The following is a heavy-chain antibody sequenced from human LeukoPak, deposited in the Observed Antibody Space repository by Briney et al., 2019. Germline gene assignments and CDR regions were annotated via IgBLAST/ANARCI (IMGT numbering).Heavy chain of an antibody. CDR2: ISGTGGST. V-gene: IGHV3-23*01. CDR3: AKEANWNFYMDV. J-gene: IGHJ6*03. Sequence: GGSLRLSCAASGFTFTSYAISWVRQAPGKGLEWVSAISGTGGSTYYADSVKGRFTISRDNSKNTLYLQMSSLRGEDTAVYYCAKEANWNFYMDVWGKGTTVTVSS. CDR1: GFTFTSYA. D-gene: IGHD1-1*01.